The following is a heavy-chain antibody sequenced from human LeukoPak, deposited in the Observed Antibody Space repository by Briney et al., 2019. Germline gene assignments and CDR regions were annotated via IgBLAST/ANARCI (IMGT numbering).Heavy chain of an antibody. CDR1: GFTFDDYA. Sequence: PGRSLRLSCAASGFTFDDYAMHWVQQAPGKGLEWVSGISWNSGSIGYADSVKGRFTISRDNAKNSLYLQMNSLRDEDTALYYCVNLGSAGCRRITSCSAYMDVWGKGTTVTVSS. D-gene: IGHD2-2*01. J-gene: IGHJ6*03. CDR3: VNLGSAGCRRITSCSAYMDV. CDR2: ISWNSGSI. V-gene: IGHV3-9*01.